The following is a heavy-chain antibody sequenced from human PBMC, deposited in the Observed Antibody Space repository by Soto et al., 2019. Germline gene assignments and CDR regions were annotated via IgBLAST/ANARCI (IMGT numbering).Heavy chain of an antibody. V-gene: IGHV3-23*01. J-gene: IGHJ4*02. CDR1: GFTFSSYA. CDR2: ISGSGGST. Sequence: GGSLRLSCAASGFTFSSYAMSWVRQAPGKGLEWVSAISGSGGSTYYADSVKGRFTISRDNSKNTLYLQMNSLRAEDTAVYYCAKDHLFYANTADLYFDYWGQGTLVTVSS. CDR3: AKDHLFYANTADLYFDY. D-gene: IGHD3-16*01.